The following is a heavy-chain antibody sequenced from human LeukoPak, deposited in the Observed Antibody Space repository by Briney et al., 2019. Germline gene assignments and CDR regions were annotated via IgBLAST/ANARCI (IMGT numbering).Heavy chain of an antibody. J-gene: IGHJ4*02. CDR1: GYTFTGYY. Sequence: ASVKVSCKASGYTFTGYYMHWVRQATGQGLEWMGWMNPNSGNTGYAQKFQGRVTITRNTSISTAYMELSSLRSEDTAVYYCVRGFERRPYGYYDYWGQGTLVTVSS. D-gene: IGHD4-17*01. CDR3: VRGFERRPYGYYDY. V-gene: IGHV1-8*03. CDR2: MNPNSGNT.